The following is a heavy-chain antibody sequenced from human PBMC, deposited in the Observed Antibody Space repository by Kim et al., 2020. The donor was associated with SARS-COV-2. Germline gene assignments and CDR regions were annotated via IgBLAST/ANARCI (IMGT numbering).Heavy chain of an antibody. Sequence: GGSLRLSCAAYGFTFSRYSMDWVRQAPGKGPEWISYISSGNDPKFYADSVEGRFTISRDNANNLLYLQMDGLRDGDTAVYYCARQPHVDSTGAFFWYFDLWGRGPLVTVPS. CDR2: ISSGNDPK. J-gene: IGHJ2*01. CDR1: GFTFSRYS. CDR3: ARQPHVDSTGAFFWYFDL. D-gene: IGHD1-1*01. V-gene: IGHV3-48*02.